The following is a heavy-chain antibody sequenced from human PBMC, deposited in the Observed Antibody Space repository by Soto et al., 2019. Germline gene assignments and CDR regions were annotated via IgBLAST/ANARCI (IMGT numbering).Heavy chain of an antibody. J-gene: IGHJ5*02. V-gene: IGHV3-64D*06. CDR3: VEGGTIFGVALYNWFDP. Sequence: GFLSLCWSDAGFTLSSYAMHWVRQAPGKGLEYVSAISSNGGSTYYEDSVKGRFTISRDNSKNTLYLQMSSLRAEDTAVYYCVEGGTIFGVALYNWFDPWGQGTLVTVSS. CDR1: GFTLSSYA. D-gene: IGHD3-3*01. CDR2: ISSNGGST.